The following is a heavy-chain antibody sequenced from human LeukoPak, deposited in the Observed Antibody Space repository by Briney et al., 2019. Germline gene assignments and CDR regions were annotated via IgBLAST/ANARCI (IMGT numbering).Heavy chain of an antibody. D-gene: IGHD3-16*01. J-gene: IGHJ4*02. CDR1: GGSISSSSYY. Sequence: SETLSLTCTVSGGSISSSSYYWGWIRQPPGKGLEWIGSIYYSGSTYYNPSLKSRVTISVDTSKNQFSLKLSSVTAADTAVYYCASPWGSSQDYWGQGTLVTVSS. CDR3: ASPWGSSQDY. CDR2: IYYSGST. V-gene: IGHV4-39*01.